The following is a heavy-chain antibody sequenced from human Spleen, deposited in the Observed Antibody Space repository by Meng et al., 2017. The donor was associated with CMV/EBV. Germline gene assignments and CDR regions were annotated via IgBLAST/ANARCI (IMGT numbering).Heavy chain of an antibody. CDR1: GFPFSRDW. D-gene: IGHD1-26*01. V-gene: IGHV3-7*01. CDR2: IKQDGSEK. Sequence: GESLKISCAASGFPFSRDWMSWVRQAPGKGLEWVANIKQDGSEKYYVDSVKGRFTISRDNAKNSLYVQMNSLRGEDTAVYYCARAYRAIDYWGQGTLVTVSS. J-gene: IGHJ4*02. CDR3: ARAYRAIDY.